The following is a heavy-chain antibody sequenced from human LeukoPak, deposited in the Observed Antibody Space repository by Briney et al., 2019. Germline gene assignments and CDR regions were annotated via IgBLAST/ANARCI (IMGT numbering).Heavy chain of an antibody. V-gene: IGHV1-2*02. D-gene: IGHD3-3*01. CDR3: ASGKSYDFWSGLDY. Sequence: ASVKVSCKASGYTFIGFYMYWVRQAPGQGLEWMGWINPNSGGTNYAQKFQGRVTLTRDTSISTAYMELSRLRSDDTAVYYCASGKSYDFWSGLDYWGQGTLVTVSS. CDR1: GYTFIGFY. CDR2: INPNSGGT. J-gene: IGHJ4*02.